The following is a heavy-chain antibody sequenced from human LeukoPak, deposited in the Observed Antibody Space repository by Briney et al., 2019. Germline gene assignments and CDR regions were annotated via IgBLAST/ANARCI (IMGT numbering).Heavy chain of an antibody. CDR1: GFTFSSYG. Sequence: GGSLRLSCAASGFTFSSYGMHWVRQAPGKGLEWGAVISYDGSNKYYADSVKGRFTISRDNSKNTLYLQMNSLRAEDTAVYYCAKDGGIVVVRGMDVWGQGTTVTVSS. CDR2: ISYDGSNK. CDR3: AKDGGIVVVRGMDV. J-gene: IGHJ6*02. D-gene: IGHD2-2*01. V-gene: IGHV3-30*18.